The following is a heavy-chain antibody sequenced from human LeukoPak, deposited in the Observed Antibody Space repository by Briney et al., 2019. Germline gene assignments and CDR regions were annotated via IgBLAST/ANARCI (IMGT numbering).Heavy chain of an antibody. CDR1: GGSITSGGYC. CDR2: VCHDGGT. V-gene: IGHV4-31*03. CDR3: AKEGRDSGGYNGWFEP. Sequence: SETLSLTCTVSGGSITSGGYCWSWIRQHPGKGLEWIGYVCHDGGTSYNPSLKSRVTVAVDTSKNQFSLKLNSVTAADTAVFYCAKEGRDSGGYNGWFEPWGQGTLVTVSS. J-gene: IGHJ5*02. D-gene: IGHD2-15*01.